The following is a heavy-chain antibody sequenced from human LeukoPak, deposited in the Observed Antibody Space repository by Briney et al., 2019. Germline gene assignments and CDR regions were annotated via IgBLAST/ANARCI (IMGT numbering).Heavy chain of an antibody. CDR3: ARDRPGDGYNSD. CDR1: GFTFSSYA. Sequence: PGGSLRLSCAASGFTFSSYAMSWVRQAPGKGLEWVSAISGSGGSTYYADSVKGRFTISRDNSKNTLYLQMDSLRADDTAMYYCARDRPGDGYNSDWGQGTLVTVSS. J-gene: IGHJ4*02. CDR2: ISGSGGST. V-gene: IGHV3-23*01. D-gene: IGHD5-24*01.